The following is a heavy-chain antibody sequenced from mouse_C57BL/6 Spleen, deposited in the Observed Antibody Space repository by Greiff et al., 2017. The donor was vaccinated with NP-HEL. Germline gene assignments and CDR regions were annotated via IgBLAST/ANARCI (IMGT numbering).Heavy chain of an antibody. V-gene: IGHV5-4*03. CDR2: ISDGGSYT. J-gene: IGHJ1*03. CDR3: ARGGTYFDV. D-gene: IGHD4-1*01. Sequence: EVKLVESGGGLVKPGGSLKLSCAASGFTFSSYAMSWVRQTPEKRLEWVATISDGGSYTYYPDNVKGRFTISRDNAKNHLYLQMSHLKSEDTAMYYCARGGTYFDVWGTGTTVTVSS. CDR1: GFTFSSYA.